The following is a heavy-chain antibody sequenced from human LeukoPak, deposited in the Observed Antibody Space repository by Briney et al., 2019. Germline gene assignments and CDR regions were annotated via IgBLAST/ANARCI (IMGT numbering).Heavy chain of an antibody. D-gene: IGHD3-16*01. CDR2: ISVSGDTT. Sequence: PGGSLTLYCAASGFTFSSYAMSWVRHASGQGLEWVPFISVSGDTTYFADFVKCRFTFSRDNSKTTLYLHMYCLRADASDVSFCSKEVIRGGALVDYWGQGILVTGS. CDR3: SKEVIRGGALVDY. CDR1: GFTFSSYA. J-gene: IGHJ4*02. V-gene: IGHV3-23*01.